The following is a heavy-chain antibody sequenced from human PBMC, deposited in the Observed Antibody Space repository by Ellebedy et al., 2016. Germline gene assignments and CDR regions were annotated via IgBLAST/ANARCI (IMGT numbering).Heavy chain of an antibody. CDR3: ARLVTYSLPFDY. V-gene: IGHV5-51*01. Sequence: GGSLRLXXKGSGYSFTSYWIGWVRQMPGKGLEWMGIIYPGDSDTRYSPSFQGQVTISADKSISTAYLQWSSLKASDTAMYYCARLVTYSLPFDYWGQGTLVTVSS. D-gene: IGHD5-18*01. J-gene: IGHJ4*02. CDR2: IYPGDSDT. CDR1: GYSFTSYW.